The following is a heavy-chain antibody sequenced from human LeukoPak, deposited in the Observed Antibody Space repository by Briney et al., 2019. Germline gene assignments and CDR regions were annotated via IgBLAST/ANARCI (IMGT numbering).Heavy chain of an antibody. V-gene: IGHV3-20*04. CDR2: IQWNGGST. D-gene: IGHD3-9*01. Sequence: RPGGSLRLSCAASGFTFDDYGMSWVRQAPGKGLEWVSGIQWNGGSTGYADSVKGRFTISRDNAKNSLYLQMNSLRAEDTALYYCARGEYYDILTGYFNLGAFDYWGQGTLVTVSS. J-gene: IGHJ4*02. CDR1: GFTFDDYG. CDR3: ARGEYYDILTGYFNLGAFDY.